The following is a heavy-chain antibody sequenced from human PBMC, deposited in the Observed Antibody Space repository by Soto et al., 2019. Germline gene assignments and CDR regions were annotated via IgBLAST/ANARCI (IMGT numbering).Heavy chain of an antibody. V-gene: IGHV3-15*07. Sequence: PGGSLRLSCAASGFIFSNAWINWVRQAPGKGLEWVGRVKSKNDGGTTDFAAPVRGRFAISRDDSKNMVYLEMNSLQTEDTAIYYGTTDSYITPIIVRGDYWGHGTLVTVSS. CDR1: GFIFSNAW. CDR3: TTDSYITPIIVRGDY. CDR2: VKSKNDGGTT. J-gene: IGHJ4*01. D-gene: IGHD3-10*01.